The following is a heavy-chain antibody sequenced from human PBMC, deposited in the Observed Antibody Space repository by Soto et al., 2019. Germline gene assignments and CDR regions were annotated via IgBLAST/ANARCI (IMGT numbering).Heavy chain of an antibody. CDR2: ISYDGSNT. CDR1: GFTFSSYG. J-gene: IGHJ4*02. Sequence: QVQLVESGGGVVQPGRSLRLSCVASGFTFSSYGMHWVRQAPGKGLEWGAIISYDGSNTYYADSVKARFTISRDNSKNPLYLQMNSLRADDTSVYYCAKEGGLSGSYYISSSYYFDYWCQGTLVTVSS. D-gene: IGHD1-26*01. CDR3: AKEGGLSGSYYISSSYYFDY. V-gene: IGHV3-30*18.